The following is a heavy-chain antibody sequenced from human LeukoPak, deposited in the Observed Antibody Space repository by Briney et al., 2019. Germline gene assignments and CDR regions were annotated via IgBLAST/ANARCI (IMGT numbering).Heavy chain of an antibody. D-gene: IGHD2-15*01. CDR2: IYYSGST. V-gene: IGHV4-59*01. CDR3: ARGYCSGGSCYVPDNWSDP. Sequence: SETLSLTCTVSGGSISSYYWSWIRQPPGKGLEWIGYIYYSGSTNYNPSLKSRVTISVDTSKNQFSLKLSSVTAADTAVYYCARGYCSGGSCYVPDNWSDPWGQGTPGHRLL. J-gene: IGHJ5*02. CDR1: GGSISSYY.